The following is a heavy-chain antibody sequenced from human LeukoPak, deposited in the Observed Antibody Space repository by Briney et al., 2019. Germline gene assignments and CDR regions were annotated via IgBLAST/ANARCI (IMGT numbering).Heavy chain of an antibody. CDR2: ISGGGAST. CDR1: GFTFSNYA. CDR3: ARNPWRWELSVSLDY. J-gene: IGHJ4*02. Sequence: PGGSLRLSCAVSGFTFSNYAMSWVRQTPGKGLEWVSLISGGGASTYYADSVKGRFTISRDNSKNTLYLQMNSLRAEDTALYYCARNPWRWELSVSLDYWGQGTLVTVSS. D-gene: IGHD1-26*01. V-gene: IGHV3-23*01.